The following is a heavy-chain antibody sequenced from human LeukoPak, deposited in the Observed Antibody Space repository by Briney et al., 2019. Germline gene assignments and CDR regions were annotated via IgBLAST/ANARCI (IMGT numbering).Heavy chain of an antibody. D-gene: IGHD3-22*01. J-gene: IGHJ3*02. V-gene: IGHV3-30*03. CDR2: IYYYGSNK. Sequence: PGGPLRLSCAASGFSFRSYGMQWVRQAPGKGLEWVAVIYYYGSNKYYADSVKGRFTISRDNPKNTLYLQMNSLRSDDTAVYYCERSMGQGYYDSSGYYYVRRSDAFDIWGQGTMVTVSS. CDR3: ERSMGQGYYDSSGYYYVRRSDAFDI. CDR1: GFSFRSYG.